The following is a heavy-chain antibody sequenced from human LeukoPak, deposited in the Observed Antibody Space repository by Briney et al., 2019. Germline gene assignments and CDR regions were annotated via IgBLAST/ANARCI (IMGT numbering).Heavy chain of an antibody. Sequence: PGGSLRLSCAASGFTFSSYSMNWVRQAPGKGLEWVSSISSSSSYIYYADSVKGRFTISRDNAKNSLYLQMNSLRAEDTAVYYCARSVDARWGADYWGQGTLVTVSS. CDR3: ARSVDARWGADY. D-gene: IGHD3-16*01. CDR1: GFTFSSYS. J-gene: IGHJ4*02. V-gene: IGHV3-21*01. CDR2: ISSSSSYI.